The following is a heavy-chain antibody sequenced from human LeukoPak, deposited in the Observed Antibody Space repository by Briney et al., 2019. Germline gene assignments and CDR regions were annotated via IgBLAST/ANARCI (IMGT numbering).Heavy chain of an antibody. CDR3: VRRVRYFGQNDY. V-gene: IGHV4-59*08. J-gene: IGHJ4*02. CDR2: IYYTGST. D-gene: IGHD3-9*01. Sequence: SETLSLTCTVSGASMSDYYWSWIRQPPGKGLEWIGYIYYTGSTNYNPSLKSRVTMSVDTSKNQISLKLSSVTAADSAVYYCVRRVRYFGQNDYWGQGTLVAVSS. CDR1: GASMSDYY.